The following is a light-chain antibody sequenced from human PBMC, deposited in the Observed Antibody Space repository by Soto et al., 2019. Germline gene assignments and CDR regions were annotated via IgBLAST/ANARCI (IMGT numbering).Light chain of an antibody. CDR1: SSDVGAYKY. Sequence: ALTQPASVSGSPGQSITISCTGTSSDVGAYKYVSWYQQHPGKAPKLLIFEVSDRPSGVSNRFSGSKSGNTASLTISGLQAEDEADYFCSSFTTYSSYVFGTGTKGTVL. CDR3: SSFTTYSSYV. V-gene: IGLV2-14*01. J-gene: IGLJ1*01. CDR2: EVS.